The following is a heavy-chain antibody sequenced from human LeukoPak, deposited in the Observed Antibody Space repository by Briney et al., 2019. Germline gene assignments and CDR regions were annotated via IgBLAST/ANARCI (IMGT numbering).Heavy chain of an antibody. CDR2: ITNGGYI. D-gene: IGHD1-26*01. J-gene: IGHJ4*02. Sequence: GGSLRLSCAASGFTVSSNYMNWVRQAPGKGLEWVSSITNGGYIFYADSVKGRFTISKDNAKNSLYLQMNNLKIDDTALYFCARDVIVGESRLPHFDYWGQGALVAVSS. CDR3: ARDVIVGESRLPHFDY. V-gene: IGHV3-69-1*01. CDR1: GFTVSSNY.